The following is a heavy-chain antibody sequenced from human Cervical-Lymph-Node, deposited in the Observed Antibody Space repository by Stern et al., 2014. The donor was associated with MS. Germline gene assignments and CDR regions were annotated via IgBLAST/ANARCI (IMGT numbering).Heavy chain of an antibody. V-gene: IGHV3-21*06. CDR1: GFTFINYH. CDR2: ITGTSLYI. Sequence: EVQLVESGGGLVKPGGSLRLSCATSGFTFINYHMNWVRQAPGKGLEWVSSITGTSLYINYADSVKGRFTISRDNARNSLSLQMNSLRAEDTAVYYCVRARSTVAPYYFDNWGRGTLVTVSS. D-gene: IGHD3-10*01. CDR3: VRARSTVAPYYFDN. J-gene: IGHJ4*02.